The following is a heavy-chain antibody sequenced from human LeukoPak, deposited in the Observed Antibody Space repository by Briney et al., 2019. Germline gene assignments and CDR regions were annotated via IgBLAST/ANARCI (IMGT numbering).Heavy chain of an antibody. D-gene: IGHD3-22*01. CDR1: GFTFSSYA. J-gene: IGHJ4*02. V-gene: IGHV3-30*04. CDR3: ARDGWDDSSGFDY. Sequence: GGSLRLSCAASGFTFSSYAMHWVRQAPGKGLEWVAVISYDGSNKYYADSVKGRFTISRDNSKNTLYLQMNSLRAEDTAVYYCARDGWDDSSGFDYSGQGTLVTVSS. CDR2: ISYDGSNK.